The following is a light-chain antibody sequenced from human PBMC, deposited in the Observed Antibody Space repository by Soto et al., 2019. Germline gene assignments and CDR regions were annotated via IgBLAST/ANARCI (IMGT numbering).Light chain of an antibody. CDR2: DAS. CDR3: QQRSNWPPEIT. CDR1: QSVSIS. J-gene: IGKJ5*01. V-gene: IGKV3-11*01. Sequence: EIMLAQSPATLSLSPGERATLSCRASQSVSISLAWYQQKPGQAPRLLIYDASNRATGVPARFSGSGSGTDFTLTVSSLEPEDFALYYCQQRSNWPPEITFGQGTRLEI.